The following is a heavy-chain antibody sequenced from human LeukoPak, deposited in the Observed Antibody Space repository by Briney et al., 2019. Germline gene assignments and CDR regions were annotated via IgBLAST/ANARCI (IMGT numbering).Heavy chain of an antibody. CDR1: GYTLTELS. V-gene: IGHV1-24*01. D-gene: IGHD2/OR15-2a*01. J-gene: IGHJ6*03. Sequence: ASVKVSCKVSGYTLTELSMHWVRQAPGKGLEWMGGFDPEDGETIYAQKFQGRVTMTEDTTTDTAYMELSSLRSEDTAVYYCATCKTPDYYYYMDVWGKGTTVTVSS. CDR3: ATCKTPDYYYYMDV. CDR2: FDPEDGET.